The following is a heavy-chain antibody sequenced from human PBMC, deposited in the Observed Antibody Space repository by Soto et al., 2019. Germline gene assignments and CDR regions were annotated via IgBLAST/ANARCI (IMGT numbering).Heavy chain of an antibody. D-gene: IGHD6-19*01. V-gene: IGHV4-61*01. CDR2: ISYSGST. Sequence: QVQLQESGPRLVRPSETLSLTCAVSGGSVSSGHYYWSWSRQPPGKGLEWIGFISYSGSTSYNPSLKSRVTISVDTSKNQFSLKMSSVTAADTAVYYCARSGAGSGWLGGQGTLVTVSS. CDR3: ARSGAGSGWL. J-gene: IGHJ4*02. CDR1: GGSVSSGHYY.